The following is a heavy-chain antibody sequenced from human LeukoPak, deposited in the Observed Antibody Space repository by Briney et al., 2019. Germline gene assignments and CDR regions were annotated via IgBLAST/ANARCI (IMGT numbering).Heavy chain of an antibody. D-gene: IGHD2-15*01. CDR3: ARDCSGGSCYSLDY. CDR2: ISAYNGNT. CDR1: GYTFTSYG. Sequence: ASVKVSCKASGYTFTSYGINWVRQAPGQGLEWMGWISAYNGNTNYAQKLQGRVTMTTDTSTSTAYMELRSLRSDNTAVYYCARDCSGGSCYSLDYWGQGTLVTVSS. J-gene: IGHJ4*02. V-gene: IGHV1-18*01.